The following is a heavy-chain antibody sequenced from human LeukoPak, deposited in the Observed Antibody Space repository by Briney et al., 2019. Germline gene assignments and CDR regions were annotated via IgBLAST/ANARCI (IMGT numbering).Heavy chain of an antibody. Sequence: GGSLRLSCAASGFTFSSYSMNWVRQAPGKGLEWVSSISSSGYIYYADSVKGRFTISRDNAKNSLYLQMNSLRAEDTAVYYCARDDIVVVPAAIVRRFDPWGQGTLVTVSS. V-gene: IGHV3-21*01. CDR2: ISSSGYI. CDR1: GFTFSSYS. J-gene: IGHJ5*02. D-gene: IGHD2-2*02. CDR3: ARDDIVVVPAAIVRRFDP.